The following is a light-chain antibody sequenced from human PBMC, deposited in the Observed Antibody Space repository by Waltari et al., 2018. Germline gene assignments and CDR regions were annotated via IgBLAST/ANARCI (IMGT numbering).Light chain of an antibody. Sequence: QSALTQPAAVSGSPGQSITISCTGTISDIGGYNYVAWYQHHPGKAPRLIIYDVSQRPSAASHLFSGSSSRTTASPTISGLQAADDAAYYCSSYTSSNTFVAFGGGPKLTVL. CDR1: ISDIGGYNY. V-gene: IGLV2-14*03. CDR3: SSYTSSNTFVA. J-gene: IGLJ2*01. CDR2: DVS.